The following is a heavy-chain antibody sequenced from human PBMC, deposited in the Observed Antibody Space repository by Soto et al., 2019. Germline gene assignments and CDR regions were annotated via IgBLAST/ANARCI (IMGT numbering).Heavy chain of an antibody. CDR3: ARSIGGSDCYSRSRAFDS. Sequence: ASVKVSCKASGYTFTSYGISWVRQAPGQGPEWMGWSSTNSGDTNYAQNLQGRLTMTTDTSTSTAYVELRGLRSDDTAVYYCARSIGGSDCYSRSRAFDSWGQGTMDTFSS. CDR2: SSTNSGDT. CDR1: GYTFTSYG. J-gene: IGHJ3*02. D-gene: IGHD2-21*02. V-gene: IGHV1-18*01.